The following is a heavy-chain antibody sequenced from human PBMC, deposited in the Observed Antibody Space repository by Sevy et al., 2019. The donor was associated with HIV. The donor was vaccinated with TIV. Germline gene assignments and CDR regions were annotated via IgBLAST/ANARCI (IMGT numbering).Heavy chain of an antibody. V-gene: IGHV1-18*04. CDR1: GYTFTSYG. J-gene: IGHJ4*02. CDR2: ISAYNGNT. D-gene: IGHD3-22*01. CDR3: ATTPSYYYDSSGYFDY. Sequence: ASVKVSCKASGYTFTSYGISWVRQAPGQGLEWMGWISAYNGNTNYAQKLQGRVTMTTDTSTSTAYMELRSLRSDDTAVYYCATTPSYYYDSSGYFDYWGQGTLVTVPS.